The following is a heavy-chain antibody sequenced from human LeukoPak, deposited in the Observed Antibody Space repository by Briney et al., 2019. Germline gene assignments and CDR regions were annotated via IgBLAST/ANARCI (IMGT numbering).Heavy chain of an antibody. D-gene: IGHD3-22*01. J-gene: IGHJ4*02. V-gene: IGHV1-8*01. Sequence: ASVKVSCKASGYTFTSYDINWVRQATGQGLEWMGWMNPNSDNTGYARKFQGRVTITRNTSISTAYMELSSLRSEDTAAYYCARVYDSSGHYPIDYWGQGTLVTVSS. CDR1: GYTFTSYD. CDR3: ARVYDSSGHYPIDY. CDR2: MNPNSDNT.